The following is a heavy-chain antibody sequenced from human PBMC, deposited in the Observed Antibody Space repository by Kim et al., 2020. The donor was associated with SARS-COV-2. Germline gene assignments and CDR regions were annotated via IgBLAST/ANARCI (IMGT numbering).Heavy chain of an antibody. CDR1: GGSIANTANY. Sequence: SETLSLTCTVSGGSIANTANYWTWIRQHPGKGLECLGYIFYTGTTYYNPSLKSRITMSVDTSKNQFSLKLNSVTAAATAVYFCALLGTQYGNSIDFWGQG. V-gene: IGHV4-31*03. J-gene: IGHJ4*02. CDR3: ALLGTQYGNSIDF. CDR2: IFYTGTT. D-gene: IGHD1-1*01.